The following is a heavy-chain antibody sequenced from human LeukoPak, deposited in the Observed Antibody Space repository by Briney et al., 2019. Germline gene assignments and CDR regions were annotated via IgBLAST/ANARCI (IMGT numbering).Heavy chain of an antibody. CDR1: GGSFSGYY. V-gene: IGHV4-34*01. CDR3: ARENNSRYFDY. CDR2: INHSGST. J-gene: IGHJ4*02. Sequence: SETLSLTCAVYGGSFSGYYWSWIRQPPGKGLEWIGEINHSGSTNYNPSLKSRVTISVDTSKNQFSLKLSSVTAADTAVYYCARENNSRYFDYWGQGTLVTVSS. D-gene: IGHD1-1*01.